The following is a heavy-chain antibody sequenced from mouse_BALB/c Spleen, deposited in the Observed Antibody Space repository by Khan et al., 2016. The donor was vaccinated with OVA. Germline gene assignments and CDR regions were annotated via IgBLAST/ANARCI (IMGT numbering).Heavy chain of an antibody. CDR2: INPTSGYT. J-gene: IGHJ2*01. Sequence: VKLKESGAELAKPGASVKMSCTASGYTFTSYWMHWIKQRPGQGLEWIGYINPTSGYTDYNQKFKDKATLTADKSSSTAYMQLSSLTSDDSAVYYCARDRIDYWGQGTALTVSS. V-gene: IGHV1-7*01. CDR1: GYTFTSYW. CDR3: ARDRIDY.